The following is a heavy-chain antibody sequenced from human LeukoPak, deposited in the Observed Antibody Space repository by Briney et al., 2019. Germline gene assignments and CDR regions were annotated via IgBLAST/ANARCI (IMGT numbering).Heavy chain of an antibody. D-gene: IGHD3-10*01. CDR1: GASISSSHW. J-gene: IGHJ4*02. CDR2: IYHGGST. Sequence: SETLSLTCAVSGASISSSHWWSWVRQPPRKGLEWIGEIYHGGSTNCNPSLKGRVTISVDRSNNQFSLRLTSVTAADTAVYYCARGEEHGSGTVHFDYWGQGTLVTVSS. V-gene: IGHV4-4*02. CDR3: ARGEEHGSGTVHFDY.